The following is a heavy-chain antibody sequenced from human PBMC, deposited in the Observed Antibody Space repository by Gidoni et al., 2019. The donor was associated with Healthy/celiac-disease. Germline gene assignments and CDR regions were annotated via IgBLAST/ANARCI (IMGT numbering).Heavy chain of an antibody. J-gene: IGHJ4*02. CDR2: INYRGST. CDR1: GGSVSGYY. Sequence: QVQLQQWGAGLLKPSETLSLTCAVYGGSVSGYYWRWIRQPQGTGLGWIGEINYRGSTNYNPSLKSRVTMSVDTSKNKFSLRLSSVTAADTAVYYCARVGARPFDYWGQGTLVTVSS. CDR3: ARVGARPFDY. V-gene: IGHV4-34*01. D-gene: IGHD6-6*01.